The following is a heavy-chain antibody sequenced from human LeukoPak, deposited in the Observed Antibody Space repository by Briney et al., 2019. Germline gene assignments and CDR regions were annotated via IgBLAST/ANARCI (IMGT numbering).Heavy chain of an antibody. CDR3: ARDRDYRYMDV. D-gene: IGHD4-11*01. Sequence: ASVKVSCKASGYTFAGYYMHWVRQAPGQGLEWMGRINPNSGGTNYAQKFQGRVTMTSDTSISTAYMELSRLRSDDTAVYYCARDRDYRYMDVWGKGTTVTVSS. CDR2: INPNSGGT. V-gene: IGHV1-2*06. J-gene: IGHJ6*03. CDR1: GYTFAGYY.